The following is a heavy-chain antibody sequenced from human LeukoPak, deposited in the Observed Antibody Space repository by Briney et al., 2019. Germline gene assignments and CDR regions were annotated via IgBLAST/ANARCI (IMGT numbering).Heavy chain of an antibody. CDR2: IWYDGSNK. CDR3: ARDIYGYFDL. J-gene: IGHJ2*01. Sequence: GGSLRLSCAASGFTFSNAWMSWVRQAPGKGLEWVAVIWYDGSNKYYADSVKGRFTISRDNSKNTLYLQMNSLRAEDTAVYYCARDIYGYFDLWGRGTLVTVSS. V-gene: IGHV3-33*08. CDR1: GFTFSNAW. D-gene: IGHD3-16*01.